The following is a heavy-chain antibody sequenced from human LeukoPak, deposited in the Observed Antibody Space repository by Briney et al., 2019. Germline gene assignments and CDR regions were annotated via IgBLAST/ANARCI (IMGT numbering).Heavy chain of an antibody. CDR3: ARARWSSGWYQDY. J-gene: IGHJ4*02. V-gene: IGHV3-21*01. D-gene: IGHD6-19*01. CDR2: ISSSRSYI. CDR1: GFTFSSYS. Sequence: GGSLRLSCAASGFTFSSYSMNWVRQAPGKGLEWVSSISSSRSYIYYADSVKGRFPISRDNAKNSLYLQMNSLRAEDTAVYYCARARWSSGWYQDYWGQGTLVTVSS.